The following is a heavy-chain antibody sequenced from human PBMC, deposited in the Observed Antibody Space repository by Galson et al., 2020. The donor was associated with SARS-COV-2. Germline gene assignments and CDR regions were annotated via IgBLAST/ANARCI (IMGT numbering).Heavy chain of an antibody. CDR2: INPRDDHS. CDR3: GRGLGDISSWVFDC. J-gene: IGHJ4*02. CDR1: RHPLTSYH. D-gene: IGHD2-21*02. Sequence: ASVKVSCKTSRHPLTSYHLHWVLQALGHPPAWVGIINPRDDHSTYAQKFQGRVTVTRDTSTSTVYMELGSLRREDTAVYFCGRGLGDISSWVFDCWGRGTLVTVCS. V-gene: IGHV1-46*01.